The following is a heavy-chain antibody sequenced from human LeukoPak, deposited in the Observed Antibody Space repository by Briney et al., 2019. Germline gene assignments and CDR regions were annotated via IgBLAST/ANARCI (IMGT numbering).Heavy chain of an antibody. V-gene: IGHV4-59*01. J-gene: IGHJ4*02. CDR2: IYYSGST. CDR1: GDSINGYY. D-gene: IGHD6-19*01. Sequence: PSETLSLTCTVSGDSINGYYWNWIRHPPGRGLEWIGYIYYSGSTNYNPSLKSRVTISVDTSKNHFSLKLSSVTAADTAVYYCARVTTVAGSDYFDYWGQGTPVTVSS. CDR3: ARVTTVAGSDYFDY.